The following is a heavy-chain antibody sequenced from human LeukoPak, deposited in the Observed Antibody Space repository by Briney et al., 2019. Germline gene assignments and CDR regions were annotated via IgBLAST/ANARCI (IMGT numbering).Heavy chain of an antibody. CDR2: YSGSCDTT. Sequence: GGSLRLSCAACGFIFSRYGMRWLRKAREKGQEWVSVYSGSCDTTYYADCVEAGFTISRDYSKNTLSPQRNSLRAEDTALYYSAKDHLPGIVVANRDYCGEESLVTVSS. D-gene: IGHD6-19*01. CDR1: GFIFSRYG. CDR3: AKDHLPGIVVANRDY. J-gene: IGHJ4*02. V-gene: IGHV3-23*01.